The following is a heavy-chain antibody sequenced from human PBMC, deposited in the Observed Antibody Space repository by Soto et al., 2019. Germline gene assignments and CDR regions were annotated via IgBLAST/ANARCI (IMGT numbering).Heavy chain of an antibody. CDR3: ARASAGQLPPY. CDR1: GGSISSGGYY. D-gene: IGHD1-1*01. CDR2: IYYSGST. Sequence: QVQLQESGPGLVKPSQTLSLTCTVSGGSISSGGYYWSWIRQHPGQGLEWIGYIYYSGSTYYNPSLKSRVTISVDTSKIQFSLKLSYVTAADTAVYYCARASAGQLPPYWGQGTLVTVSS. J-gene: IGHJ4*02. V-gene: IGHV4-31*03.